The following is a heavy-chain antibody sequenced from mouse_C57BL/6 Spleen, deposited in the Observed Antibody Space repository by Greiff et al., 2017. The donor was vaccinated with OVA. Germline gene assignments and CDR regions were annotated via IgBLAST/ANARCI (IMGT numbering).Heavy chain of an antibody. V-gene: IGHV5-17*01. CDR1: GFTFSDYG. CDR2: ISSGSSTI. CDR3: ARPSDYDGGLFDY. Sequence: EVMLVESGGGLVKPGGSLKLSCAASGFTFSDYGMHWVRQAPEKGLEWVAYISSGSSTIYYADTVKGRFTISRDNAKNTLFLQMTSLRSEDTAMYYCARPSDYDGGLFDYWGQGTTLTVSS. J-gene: IGHJ2*01. D-gene: IGHD2-4*01.